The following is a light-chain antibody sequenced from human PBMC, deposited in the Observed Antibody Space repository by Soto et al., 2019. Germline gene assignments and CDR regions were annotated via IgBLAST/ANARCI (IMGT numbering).Light chain of an antibody. CDR1: QSVSSY. Sequence: EILLTQSPSTLALSPGERATLSCRTSQSVSSYLAWYQQKPGQAPRLLIYDASNRATGIPARLSASGSGTDFTLTISSLEPEDFAVYYCQQRSNWITFGQGTRLEIK. V-gene: IGKV3-11*01. CDR2: DAS. J-gene: IGKJ5*01. CDR3: QQRSNWIT.